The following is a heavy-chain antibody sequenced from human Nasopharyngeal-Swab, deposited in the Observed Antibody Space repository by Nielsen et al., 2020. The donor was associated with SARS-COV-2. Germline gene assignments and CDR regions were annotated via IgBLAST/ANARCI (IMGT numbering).Heavy chain of an antibody. CDR3: AGGTYYHYGMDV. CDR2: IYYSGTT. J-gene: IGHJ6*02. V-gene: IGHV4-59*01. Sequence: RQAPGKGLEWIGFIYYSGTTSYNPSLMSRVTITVDTSKNQFSLDLNSVTAADTAVYYCAGGTYYHYGMDVWGQGITVTVSS. D-gene: IGHD3-16*01.